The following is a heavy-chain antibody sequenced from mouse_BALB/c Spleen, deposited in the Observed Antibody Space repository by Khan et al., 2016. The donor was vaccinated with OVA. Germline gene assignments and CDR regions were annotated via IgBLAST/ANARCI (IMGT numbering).Heavy chain of an antibody. CDR3: ARHGYVAWFAY. CDR1: GYSFTSYY. J-gene: IGHJ3*01. V-gene: IGHV1S135*01. CDR2: IDPFNGST. Sequence: VQLKESGPELMKPGASVKISCKASGYSFTSYYIHWVKQSHGKSLEWIGYIDPFNGSTSYNQKFKGNATLTVDKSSSTAYMHLSSLTSEDSAVYYCARHGYVAWFAYWGQGTLVTVSA. D-gene: IGHD2-2*01.